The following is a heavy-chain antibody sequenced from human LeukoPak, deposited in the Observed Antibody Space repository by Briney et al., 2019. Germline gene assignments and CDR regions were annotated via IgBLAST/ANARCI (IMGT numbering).Heavy chain of an antibody. Sequence: PGGSLRLSCAASGFTFSSYSMNWVRQAPGKGLEWVSSISSSSSYIYYADSVKGRFTISRDNAKNSLYLQMNSLRAEDTAVYYCASFHGSGSYYNAVYYYYGLDFWRQGTTVTVSS. V-gene: IGHV3-21*01. CDR1: GFTFSSYS. CDR3: ASFHGSGSYYNAVYYYYGLDF. J-gene: IGHJ6*02. CDR2: ISSSSSYI. D-gene: IGHD3-10*01.